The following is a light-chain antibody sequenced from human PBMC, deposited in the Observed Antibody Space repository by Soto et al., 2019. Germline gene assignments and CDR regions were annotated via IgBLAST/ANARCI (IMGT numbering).Light chain of an antibody. CDR2: DAS. V-gene: IGKV3-11*01. Sequence: EIVLTQSPATRSLSPGERATLSCRASQSVSSYLAWYQQKPGQAPRLLIYDASNRATGIPARFSGSGSGTDFTLTISNLEPEDFAVYYCQQRSNWPPYTFGQGTKLEIK. J-gene: IGKJ2*01. CDR3: QQRSNWPPYT. CDR1: QSVSSY.